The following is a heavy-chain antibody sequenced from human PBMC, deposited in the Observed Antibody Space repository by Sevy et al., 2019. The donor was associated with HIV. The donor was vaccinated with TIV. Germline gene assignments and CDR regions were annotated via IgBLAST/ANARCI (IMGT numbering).Heavy chain of an antibody. CDR3: ARPSPRIAAAASAFYDN. J-gene: IGHJ4*02. D-gene: IGHD6-13*01. CDR1: GYSFSSYA. CDR2: INGRGGST. V-gene: IGHV3-23*01. Sequence: GGYLRLSCVVSGYSFSSYAISWVRQAPGKGLEWVSTINGRGGSTYYAESVKGRFTISRDNPKNTLFLQMINLRVDDTAIYYCARPSPRIAAAASAFYDNWGQGTLVTVSS.